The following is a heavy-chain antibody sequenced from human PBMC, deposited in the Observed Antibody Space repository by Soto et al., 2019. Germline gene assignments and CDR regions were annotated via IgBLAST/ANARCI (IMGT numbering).Heavy chain of an antibody. V-gene: IGHV3-7*01. Sequence: GGSLRLSCAASGFTFSSYWMSWVRQAPGKGLEWVANIKQDGSEKYYVDSVKGRFTISRDNAKNSLYLQMNSLRAEDMAVYYCARDKGRSSGRPLGAFDIWGQGTMVTVSS. CDR2: IKQDGSEK. D-gene: IGHD6-19*01. CDR1: GFTFSSYW. J-gene: IGHJ3*02. CDR3: ARDKGRSSGRPLGAFDI.